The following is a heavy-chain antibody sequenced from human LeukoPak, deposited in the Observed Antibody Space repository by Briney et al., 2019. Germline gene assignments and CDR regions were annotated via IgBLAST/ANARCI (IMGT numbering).Heavy chain of an antibody. Sequence: SGGSLRLSCAASGFTVSSNYMSWVRQAPGKGLEWIGSIYYSGSTYYNPSLKSRVTISVDTYKNQFSLKLSSVTAADTAVYYCARHFFPSDSGSFRTPFDYWGQGALVTVSS. CDR1: GFTVSSNY. CDR2: IYYSGST. V-gene: IGHV4-59*05. D-gene: IGHD3-10*01. J-gene: IGHJ4*02. CDR3: ARHFFPSDSGSFRTPFDY.